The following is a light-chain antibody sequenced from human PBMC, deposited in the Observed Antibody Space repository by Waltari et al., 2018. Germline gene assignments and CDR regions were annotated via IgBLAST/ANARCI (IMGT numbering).Light chain of an antibody. Sequence: QSALTQPASVSGSPGQSITIFCTGTKSAVGFYNFVSLYQQPPGKAPKVIIYDVSQRPSGISNRFSGSKSGNTASLTISGLQADDEADYYCKSYTGTGSWVFGGGTKLTVL. CDR3: KSYTGTGSWV. V-gene: IGLV2-14*03. CDR2: DVS. CDR1: KSAVGFYNF. J-gene: IGLJ3*02.